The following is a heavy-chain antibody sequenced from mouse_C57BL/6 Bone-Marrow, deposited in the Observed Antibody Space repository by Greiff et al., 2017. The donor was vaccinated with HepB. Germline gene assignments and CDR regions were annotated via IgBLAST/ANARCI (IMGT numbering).Heavy chain of an antibody. CDR1: GYTFTDYY. CDR3: ASGGYYIAY. J-gene: IGHJ3*01. V-gene: IGHV1-76*01. Sequence: QVTLKVSGAELVRPGASVKLSCKASGYTFTDYYINWVKQRPGQGLEWIARIYPGSGNTYYNEKFKGKATLTAEKSSSTAYMQLSSLTSEDSAVYFCASGGYYIAYWGQGTLVTVSA. D-gene: IGHD2-3*01. CDR2: IYPGSGNT.